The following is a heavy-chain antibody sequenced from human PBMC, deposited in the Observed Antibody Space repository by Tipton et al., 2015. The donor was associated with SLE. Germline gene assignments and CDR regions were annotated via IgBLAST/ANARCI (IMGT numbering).Heavy chain of an antibody. CDR3: ASWSGNHWYTSSSPFDY. D-gene: IGHD6-13*01. CDR2: IRSNTYGGAT. V-gene: IGHV3-49*04. Sequence: RSLRLSCTGSGLMFGDYVMSWVRQAPGKGLEWVGFIRSNTYGGATEFAASVKGRFAMSRDDSKSTVYLQMNSLKTEDTAVYFCASWSGNHWYTSSSPFDYWGQGTLVTVSS. J-gene: IGHJ4*02. CDR1: GLMFGDYV.